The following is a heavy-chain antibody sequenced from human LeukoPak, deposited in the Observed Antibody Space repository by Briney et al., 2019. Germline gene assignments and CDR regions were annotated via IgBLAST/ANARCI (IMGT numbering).Heavy chain of an antibody. V-gene: IGHV3-23*01. CDR2: ISGSGSST. D-gene: IGHD5-18*01. Sequence: GGSLRLSCAASGFTFSSYAMTWVRQAPGKGLEWVSAISGSGSSTYYADSVKGRFTISRDNAKNSLYLQMNSLRAEDTAVYYCARDAVDTAMVDFDYWGQGTLVTVSS. CDR3: ARDAVDTAMVDFDY. J-gene: IGHJ4*02. CDR1: GFTFSSYA.